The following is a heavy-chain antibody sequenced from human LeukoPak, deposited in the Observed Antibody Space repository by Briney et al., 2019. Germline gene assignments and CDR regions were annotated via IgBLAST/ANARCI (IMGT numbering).Heavy chain of an antibody. D-gene: IGHD1-1*01. J-gene: IGHJ4*02. CDR2: IYHSGST. Sequence: PSETLSLTCAVSGGSISSGGYSWSWIRQPPGKGLEWIGYIYHSGSTYYNPSLKSRVTISVDRSKNQFSLKLSSVTAADTAVYYCARHKVKGEVQLYYFDYWSQGTLVTVSS. CDR1: GGSISSGGYS. CDR3: ARHKVKGEVQLYYFDY. V-gene: IGHV4-30-2*01.